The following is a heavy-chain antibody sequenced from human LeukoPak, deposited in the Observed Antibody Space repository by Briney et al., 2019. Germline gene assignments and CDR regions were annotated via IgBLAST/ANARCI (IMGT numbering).Heavy chain of an antibody. CDR1: GFTFSNYW. CDR2: IKQDGSEK. Sequence: GGSLRLSCAASGFTFSNYWMSWVRQAPGKGLEWVANIKQDGSEKYYVDSVKGRFTISRDNAENSLYLQMSSLRAEDTSVYYCVRARALYYYGLDVWGQGTTVTVSS. CDR3: VRARALYYYGLDV. V-gene: IGHV3-7*01. J-gene: IGHJ6*02.